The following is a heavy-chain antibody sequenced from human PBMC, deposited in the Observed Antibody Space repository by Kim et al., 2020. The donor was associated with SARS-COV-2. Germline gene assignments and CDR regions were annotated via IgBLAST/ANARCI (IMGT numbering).Heavy chain of an antibody. V-gene: IGHV6-1*01. J-gene: IGHJ4*02. CDR2: TYYRSKWYN. CDR3: ARYCSSTSCYFTAVAGHGRAFDY. CDR1: GDSVSSNSAA. D-gene: IGHD2-2*01. Sequence: SETLSLTCAISGDSVSSNSAAWNWIRQSPSRGLEWLGRTYYRSKWYNDYAVSVKSRITINPDTSKNQFSLQLNSVTPEDTAVYYCARYCSSTSCYFTAVAGHGRAFDYWGQGTLVTVSS.